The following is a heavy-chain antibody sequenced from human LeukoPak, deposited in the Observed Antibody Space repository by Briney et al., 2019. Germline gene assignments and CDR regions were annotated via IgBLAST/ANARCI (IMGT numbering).Heavy chain of an antibody. CDR1: GITFRSYG. D-gene: IGHD4-17*01. Sequence: PGRSLRLSCAASGITFRSYGMHWVRQAPGKGLEWVAVISYDGSHKYYADSVKGRFSISRDNSKNTLYLQMNSLRADDTAVYYCAKGARGDTVTSIVGLNWFDPWGQGTLVPASS. V-gene: IGHV3-30*18. CDR2: ISYDGSHK. J-gene: IGHJ5*02. CDR3: AKGARGDTVTSIVGLNWFDP.